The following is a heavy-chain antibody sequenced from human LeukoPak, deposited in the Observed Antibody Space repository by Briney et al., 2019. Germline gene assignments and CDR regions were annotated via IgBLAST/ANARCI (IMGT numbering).Heavy chain of an antibody. CDR3: ARGQTSPFDY. J-gene: IGHJ4*02. V-gene: IGHV3-66*01. CDR1: GFTASSNY. Sequence: GGSLRLSCAASGFTASSNYMSWVRQAPGKGLEWVSVIYSGGSTYYADSVKGRFTISRDNSQNTLFLQMNTLRVEDTAVYYCARGQTSPFDYWGQGTLVTVSS. CDR2: IYSGGST.